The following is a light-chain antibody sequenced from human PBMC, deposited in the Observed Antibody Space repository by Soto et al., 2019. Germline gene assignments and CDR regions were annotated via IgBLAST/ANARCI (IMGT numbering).Light chain of an antibody. CDR2: DVS. CDR3: CSYAGSYTVV. J-gene: IGLJ3*02. CDR1: SSDVGGYNY. V-gene: IGLV2-11*01. Sequence: QSALTQPRSVSGSPGQSVTICCTGTSSDVGGYNYVSWYQQHPGKAPKLMIYDVSKRPSGVPDRFSGSKSANTASLTISGLQAEDEADYYCCSYAGSYTVVFGAGTKLTVL.